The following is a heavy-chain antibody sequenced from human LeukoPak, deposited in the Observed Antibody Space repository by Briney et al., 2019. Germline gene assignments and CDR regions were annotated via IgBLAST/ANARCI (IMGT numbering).Heavy chain of an antibody. J-gene: IGHJ5*02. CDR2: IYTSGST. CDR1: GGSISSYY. CDR3: ARVFYGSGSYYNVGWFDP. D-gene: IGHD3-10*01. Sequence: SETLSLTCTVSGGSISSYYWSWIRQPAGKGLEWIGRIYTSGSTNYNPSLKSRVTMSVDTSKNQFSLKLSSVTAADTAVYYCARVFYGSGSYYNVGWFDPWGQGTLATVSS. V-gene: IGHV4-4*07.